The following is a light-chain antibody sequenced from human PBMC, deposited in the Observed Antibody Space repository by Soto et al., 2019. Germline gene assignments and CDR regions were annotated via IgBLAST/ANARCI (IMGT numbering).Light chain of an antibody. CDR2: DVT. CDR3: SSFTSSNTYA. J-gene: IGLJ1*01. CDR1: SSDVGTYNR. Sequence: QSVLTQPPSVSGSPGQSVAISCTGTSSDVGTYNRVSWYQQPPGTAPKLMIYDVTNRPSGVPDRFSGSKSGNTASLTISGLQAEDEADYYCSSFTSSNTYAFGTGTKVTVL. V-gene: IGLV2-18*02.